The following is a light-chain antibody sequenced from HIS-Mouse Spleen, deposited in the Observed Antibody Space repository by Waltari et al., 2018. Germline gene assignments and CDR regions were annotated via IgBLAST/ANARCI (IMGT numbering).Light chain of an antibody. CDR1: SSNIGSNY. V-gene: IGLV1-47*01. CDR2: RNK. J-gene: IGLJ3*02. Sequence: QSVLTQPPSASGTPGQRVTISCSGSSSNIGSNYVYWYQQRPGTAPKPLIYRNKQRPSGVPDRVSGSKSGTSASLAISGLRSEDEADYYCAAWDDSLSGWVFGGGTKLTVL. CDR3: AAWDDSLSGWV.